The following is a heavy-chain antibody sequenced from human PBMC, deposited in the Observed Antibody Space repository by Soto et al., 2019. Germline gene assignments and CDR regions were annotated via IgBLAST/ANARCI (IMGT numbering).Heavy chain of an antibody. Sequence: GASVKVSCKASGYTFTSYGVSWVRQAPGQGLEWMGWISAYNGNTNYAQKLQGRVTMTTDTSTSTAYMELRSLRSDDTAVYYCAIRYSSGWYDYWGQGTLVTVSS. CDR1: GYTFTSYG. CDR3: AIRYSSGWYDY. D-gene: IGHD6-19*01. V-gene: IGHV1-18*01. J-gene: IGHJ4*02. CDR2: ISAYNGNT.